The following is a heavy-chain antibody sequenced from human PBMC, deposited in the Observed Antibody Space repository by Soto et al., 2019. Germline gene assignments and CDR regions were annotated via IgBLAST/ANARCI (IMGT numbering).Heavy chain of an antibody. CDR1: GFTFSSYG. J-gene: IGHJ5*02. CDR3: AKSQKRWDYQSAWFDP. Sequence: GGSLRLSCAASGFTFSSYGMHWVRQAPGKGLEWVAVISYDGSNKYYADSVKGRFTISRDNSKNTLYLQMNSLRAEDTAVYYCAKSQKRWDYQSAWFDPWGQGTLVTVSS. V-gene: IGHV3-30*18. CDR2: ISYDGSNK. D-gene: IGHD1-7*01.